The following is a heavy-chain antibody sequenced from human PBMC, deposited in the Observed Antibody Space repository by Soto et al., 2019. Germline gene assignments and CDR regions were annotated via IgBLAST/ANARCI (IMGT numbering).Heavy chain of an antibody. CDR3: ARGPPKWGFDY. CDR2: MSSSSGHT. J-gene: IGHJ4*02. Sequence: QVQLVQSGAEVKEPGASVKVSCKASGYTFTSYDFNWVRQATGQGPEWMGWMSSSSGHTGYAQKFQGRVTMTRNTFISTAYMELSRLRSEDTAVYYCARGPPKWGFDYWGQGVLVTVSS. CDR1: GYTFTSYD. V-gene: IGHV1-8*01. D-gene: IGHD7-27*01.